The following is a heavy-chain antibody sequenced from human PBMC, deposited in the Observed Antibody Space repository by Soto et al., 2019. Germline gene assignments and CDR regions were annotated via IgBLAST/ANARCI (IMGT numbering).Heavy chain of an antibody. J-gene: IGHJ4*02. V-gene: IGHV3-23*01. CDR3: AKGTDCSSTSCYAGILVNYYDY. D-gene: IGHD2-2*01. CDR1: GFTFSSYA. Sequence: GGSLRLSCAASGFTFSSYAMSWVRQAPGKGLEWVSAISGSGGSTYYADSVKGRFTISRDNSKNTLYLQMNSLRAEDTAVYYCAKGTDCSSTSCYAGILVNYYDYWGQGPLVTVSS. CDR2: ISGSGGST.